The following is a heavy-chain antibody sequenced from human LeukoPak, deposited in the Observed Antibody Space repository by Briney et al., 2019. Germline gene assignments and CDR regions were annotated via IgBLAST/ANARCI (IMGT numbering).Heavy chain of an antibody. J-gene: IGHJ4*02. Sequence: SETLSLTCAVYGGSFSGYYWSWIRQPPGKGLEWIGEINHSGSTNYNPSLESRVTISVDTSKNQFSLTLSSVTAADTAVYYCARQGIIMVRGVIDYWGQGTLVTVSS. CDR1: GGSFSGYY. D-gene: IGHD3-10*01. CDR2: INHSGST. CDR3: ARQGIIMVRGVIDY. V-gene: IGHV4-34*01.